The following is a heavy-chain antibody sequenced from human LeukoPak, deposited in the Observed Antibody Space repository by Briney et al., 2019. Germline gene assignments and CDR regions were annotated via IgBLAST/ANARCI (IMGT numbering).Heavy chain of an antibody. CDR2: ISSSSGNI. Sequence: GGSLRLSCAASGFTFSSYSMNWVRQAPGKGLEWVSYISSSSGNIYYADSVRGRFTISRDNAKNSLYLQMNSLRDEDTAVYYCARVWHCTSTSCYDYWGQGTLVTVSS. CDR3: ARVWHCTSTSCYDY. J-gene: IGHJ4*02. D-gene: IGHD2-2*01. CDR1: GFTFSSYS. V-gene: IGHV3-48*02.